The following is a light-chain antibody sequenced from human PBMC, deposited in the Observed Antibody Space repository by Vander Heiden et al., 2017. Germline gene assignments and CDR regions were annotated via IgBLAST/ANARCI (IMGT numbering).Light chain of an antibody. V-gene: IGLV1-51*02. J-gene: IGLJ3*02. CDR1: SSNVGSNY. Sequence: TQPPSVSAAAGPKVTTSCSGGSSNVGSNYVSWYQQLPGAAPKLLIHENNKRPSGIPDRFSASKSGTSATLGITGLQTGDEADYYCGTWDSSLSAGVFGGGTKLTVL. CDR2: ENN. CDR3: GTWDSSLSAGV.